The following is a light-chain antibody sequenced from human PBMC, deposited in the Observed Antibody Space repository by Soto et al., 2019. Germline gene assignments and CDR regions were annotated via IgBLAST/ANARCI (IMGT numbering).Light chain of an antibody. V-gene: IGLV2-14*01. CDR2: EVS. CDR3: ISYTSSYSWV. J-gene: IGLJ3*02. CDR1: SSDVGGYNY. Sequence: QSALTQPASVSGSPGQSITISCTGTSSDVGGYNYVSWYQQHPGKAPKLMIYEVSNRPSGVSNRFSGSKSVNTASLTISGLQAEDEADYYCISYTSSYSWVFGGGTKLTVL.